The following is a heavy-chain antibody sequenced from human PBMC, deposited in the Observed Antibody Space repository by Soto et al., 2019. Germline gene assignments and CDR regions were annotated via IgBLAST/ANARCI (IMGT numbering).Heavy chain of an antibody. CDR1: GGSITSGGYY. CDR2: IYYSGST. V-gene: IGHV4-31*03. J-gene: IGHJ4*02. CDR3: AGDSSGYFYVGRVFDY. D-gene: IGHD3-22*01. Sequence: QVQLQESGPGLVKPSQTLSLTCTVSGGSITSGGYYWSWIRQHPGKGLEWIGYIYYSGSTYYNQSLKSRDTISVDTSKNQSALKLRSVSAADTAVYYCAGDSSGYFYVGRVFDYWGQGTLVTVSS.